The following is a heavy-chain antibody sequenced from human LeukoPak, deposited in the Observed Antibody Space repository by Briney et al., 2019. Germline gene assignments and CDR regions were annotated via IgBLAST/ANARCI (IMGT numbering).Heavy chain of an antibody. CDR2: INAGNGNT. J-gene: IGHJ4*02. V-gene: IGHV1-3*01. D-gene: IGHD3-22*01. CDR1: GYTFTSYA. CDR3: AFLPGYSGYYRL. Sequence: ASVKVSCKASGYTFTSYAMHWVRQAPGQRLEWMGWINAGNGNTKYSQKFQGRVTITRDTSASTAYMELSSLRSEDTAVYYCAFLPGYSGYYRLWGQGTLVTVSS.